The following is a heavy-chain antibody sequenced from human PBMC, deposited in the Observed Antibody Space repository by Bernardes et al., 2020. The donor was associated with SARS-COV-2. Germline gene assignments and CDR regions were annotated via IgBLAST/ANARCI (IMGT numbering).Heavy chain of an antibody. CDR1: GFTFSSYW. CDR3: ARVGEYSGYDLYFDY. Sequence: GGSLRLSCAASGFTFSSYWMSWVRQAPGKGLEWVANIKQDGSEKYYVDSVKGRFTISRDNAKNSLYLQMNSLRAEDTAVYYCARVGEYSGYDLYFDYWGQGTLVTVPS. D-gene: IGHD5-12*01. V-gene: IGHV3-7*03. CDR2: IKQDGSEK. J-gene: IGHJ4*02.